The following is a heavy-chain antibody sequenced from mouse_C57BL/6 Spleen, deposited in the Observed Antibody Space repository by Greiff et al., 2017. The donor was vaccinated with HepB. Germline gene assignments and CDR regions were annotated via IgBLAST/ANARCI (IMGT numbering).Heavy chain of an antibody. CDR1: GYTFTSYW. D-gene: IGHD2-5*01. Sequence: QVQLQQPGAELVKPGASVKLSCKASGYTFTSYWMHWVKQRPGQGLEWIGMIHPNSGSTNYNEKFKSKATLTVDKSSSTAYMQLSSLTSEDSAVYYCARDYSNFPLFAYWGQGTLVTVSA. V-gene: IGHV1-64*01. CDR3: ARDYSNFPLFAY. CDR2: IHPNSGST. J-gene: IGHJ3*01.